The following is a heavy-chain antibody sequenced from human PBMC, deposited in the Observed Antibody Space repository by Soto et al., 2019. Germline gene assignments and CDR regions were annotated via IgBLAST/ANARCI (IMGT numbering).Heavy chain of an antibody. D-gene: IGHD6-6*01. CDR3: ARGRDGDY. J-gene: IGHJ4*02. Sequence: QVHLVQSGAEVKKPGASVKVSCKGSGYAFTTYGITWVRQAPGQGLEWMGWISAHNGNTNYAQKLQGRVTVTRDTSTSTASMELRSQRADAPSVYYCARGRDGDYWGQGALVTVSS. V-gene: IGHV1-18*01. CDR2: ISAHNGNT. CDR1: GYAFTTYG.